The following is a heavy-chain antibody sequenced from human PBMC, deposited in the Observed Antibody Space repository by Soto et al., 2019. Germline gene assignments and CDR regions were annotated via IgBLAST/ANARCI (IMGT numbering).Heavy chain of an antibody. CDR2: INHSGST. J-gene: IGHJ6*02. Sequence: SETLSLTCAVYGGSFSGYYWSWILQPPWKGLEWIGEINHSGSTNYNPSLKSRVTISVDTSKNQFSLKLSSVTAADTAVYYCARARITIFGVDYYYYYGMEVWGQGTTVTVSS. D-gene: IGHD3-3*01. CDR3: ARARITIFGVDYYYYYGMEV. CDR1: GGSFSGYY. V-gene: IGHV4-34*01.